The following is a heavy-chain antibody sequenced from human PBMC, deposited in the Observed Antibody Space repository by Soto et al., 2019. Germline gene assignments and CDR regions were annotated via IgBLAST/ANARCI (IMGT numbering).Heavy chain of an antibody. D-gene: IGHD7-27*01. V-gene: IGHV3-21*01. J-gene: IGHJ6*02. Sequence: GGSLRLSCAASGFTFSSYSMNWVRQAPGKRLERVSSISSSSSYIYYADSVKGRFTISRDNAKNSLYLQMNSLRAEDTAVYYCARDISSRHEWGYYYYGMDVWGQGTTVTVSS. CDR1: GFTFSSYS. CDR2: ISSSSSYI. CDR3: ARDISSRHEWGYYYYGMDV.